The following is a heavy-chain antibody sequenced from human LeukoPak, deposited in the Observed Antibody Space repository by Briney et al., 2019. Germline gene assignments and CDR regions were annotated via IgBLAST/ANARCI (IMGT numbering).Heavy chain of an antibody. V-gene: IGHV1-2*06. CDR2: INPNSGGT. J-gene: IGHJ4*02. CDR1: GYTFTGYY. Sequence: ASVKVSCKASGYTFTGYYMHWVRQAPGLGLEWMGRINPNSGGTNYAQKFQGRVTMTRDTSISTAYMELSRLRSDDTAVYYCATTVVTPEGAYFDYWGQGTLVTVSS. D-gene: IGHD4-23*01. CDR3: ATTVVTPEGAYFDY.